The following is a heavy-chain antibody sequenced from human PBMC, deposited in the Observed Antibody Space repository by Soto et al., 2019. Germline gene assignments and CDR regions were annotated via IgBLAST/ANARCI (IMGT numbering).Heavy chain of an antibody. CDR3: ARSLVATIGWATDYYYGMDV. J-gene: IGHJ6*02. CDR1: GFTFSSYE. CDR2: ISSSGSTI. Sequence: EVQLVESGGGLVQPGGSLRLSCAASGFTFSSYEMNWVRQAPGKGLEWVSYISSSGSTIYYADSVKGRFTISRDNAKNSLYLQMNSLRAEDTAVYYCARSLVATIGWATDYYYGMDVWGQGTTVTVSS. D-gene: IGHD5-12*01. V-gene: IGHV3-48*03.